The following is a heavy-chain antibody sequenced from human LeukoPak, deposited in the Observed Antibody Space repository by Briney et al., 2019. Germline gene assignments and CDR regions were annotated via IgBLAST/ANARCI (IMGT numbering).Heavy chain of an antibody. Sequence: PGGSLRLSCAASGFSVSTKYMIWVRQAPGKGLEWVSIIYSGADTYYADSVKGRFTISRDTSKNTLFLHMNNLRVEDTAVYYCARVGDHYHWYLDLWGRGTLVTISS. J-gene: IGHJ2*01. D-gene: IGHD3-10*01. V-gene: IGHV3-53*01. CDR1: GFSVSTKY. CDR3: ARVGDHYHWYLDL. CDR2: IYSGADT.